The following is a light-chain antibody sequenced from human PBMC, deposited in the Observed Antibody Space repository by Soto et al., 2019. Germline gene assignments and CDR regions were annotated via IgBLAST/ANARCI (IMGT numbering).Light chain of an antibody. CDR2: KAS. CDR1: QTISSW. V-gene: IGKV1-5*03. J-gene: IGKJ1*01. CDR3: QHYNSYSEA. Sequence: DIQMTQSPSTLSGSVGDRVTITCRASQTISSWLAWYQQKPGKAPKLLIYKASTLKSGVPSRFSGSGSGTEFTLTLSSLQPDDFATYSCQHYNSYSEAFGQGTKVDIK.